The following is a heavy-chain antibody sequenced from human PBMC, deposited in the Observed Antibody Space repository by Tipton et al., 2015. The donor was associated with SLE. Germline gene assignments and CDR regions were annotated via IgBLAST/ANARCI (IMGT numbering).Heavy chain of an antibody. Sequence: TLSLTCAVSGYSISSGYSWGWIRQPPGKGLEWIGSIYHSGSTYYNPSLKSRVTISVDTSKNQFSLNLSSVTAADTAVYYCASRGGIRPMDVWGKGTTVTVSS. CDR2: IYHSGST. V-gene: IGHV4-38-2*01. CDR3: ASRGGIRPMDV. D-gene: IGHD6-13*01. CDR1: GYSISSGYS. J-gene: IGHJ6*03.